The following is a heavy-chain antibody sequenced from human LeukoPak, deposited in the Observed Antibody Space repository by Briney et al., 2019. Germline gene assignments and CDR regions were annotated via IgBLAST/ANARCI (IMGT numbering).Heavy chain of an antibody. CDR3: ARDPRTVRI. CDR1: GFTFSSYW. J-gene: IGHJ4*02. D-gene: IGHD1-1*01. Sequence: GGSLRLSCAASGFTFSSYWMSWVRQAPGKGLEWLSYISGSGGDTNYADSVRGRFTICRDNAKNSLYLQMNSLRVEDTAVYYCARDPRTVRIWGQGTLVTVSS. CDR2: ISGSGGDT. V-gene: IGHV3-21*05.